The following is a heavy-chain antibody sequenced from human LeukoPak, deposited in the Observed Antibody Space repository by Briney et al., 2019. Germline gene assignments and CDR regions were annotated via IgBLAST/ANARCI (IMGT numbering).Heavy chain of an antibody. Sequence: KPSETLSLTCAVYGGSFSGYYWSWIRQPPGKGLEWIGYIYYSGSTNYNPSLKSRVTISVDTSKNQFSLKLSSVTAADTAVYYCARHRDQAVVMGPGAFDIWGQGTMVTVSS. J-gene: IGHJ3*02. CDR1: GGSFSGYY. CDR3: ARHRDQAVVMGPGAFDI. D-gene: IGHD4-23*01. V-gene: IGHV4-59*08. CDR2: IYYSGST.